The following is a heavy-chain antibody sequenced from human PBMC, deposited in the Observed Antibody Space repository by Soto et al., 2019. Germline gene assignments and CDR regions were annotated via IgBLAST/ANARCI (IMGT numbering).Heavy chain of an antibody. Sequence: EVQLLESGGGFVQPGGSLRLSCAATGFTFSVYAMTWVRQAPGKGLEGVSAVTANGGSTYSADSLKGRFTISRDNSKNTLFLQMNSLRAEDTAVYYCASLGVGDWANYYYYYGMDVWGQGTTVTVSS. J-gene: IGHJ6*02. D-gene: IGHD2-21*02. CDR3: ASLGVGDWANYYYYYGMDV. V-gene: IGHV3-23*01. CDR1: GFTFSVYA. CDR2: VTANGGST.